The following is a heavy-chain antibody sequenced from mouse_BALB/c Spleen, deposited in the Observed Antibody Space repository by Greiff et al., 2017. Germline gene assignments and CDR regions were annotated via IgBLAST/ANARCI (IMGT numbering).Heavy chain of an antibody. Sequence: VMLVESGPGLVAPSQSLSITCTVSGFSLTSYGVHWVRQPPGKGLEWLGVIWAGGSTNYNSALMSRLSISKDNSKSQVFLKMNSLQTDDTAMYYCARESITTRAMDYWGQGTSVTVSS. J-gene: IGHJ4*01. CDR2: IWAGGST. CDR3: ARESITTRAMDY. V-gene: IGHV2-9*02. CDR1: GFSLTSYG. D-gene: IGHD1-1*01.